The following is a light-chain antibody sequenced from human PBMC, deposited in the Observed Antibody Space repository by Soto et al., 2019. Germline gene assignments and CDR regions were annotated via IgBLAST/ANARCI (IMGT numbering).Light chain of an antibody. J-gene: IGKJ1*01. CDR1: QSVSSD. Sequence: EIVMTQSPATLSVSPGERATLSCRASQSVSSDLAWYQQKPGQAPRLLIYDASTRATGIPVRFSGSGSGTEFTLTISSLQSEDVAVYYCQQYYSTPWTFGQGTKVEIK. V-gene: IGKV3-15*01. CDR2: DAS. CDR3: QQYYSTPWT.